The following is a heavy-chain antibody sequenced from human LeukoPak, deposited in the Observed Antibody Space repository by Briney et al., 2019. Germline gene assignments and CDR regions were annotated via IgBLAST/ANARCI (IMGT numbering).Heavy chain of an antibody. CDR3: GRQDTAMVADYFDN. V-gene: IGHV4-4*07. J-gene: IGHJ4*01. CDR1: GGSISSYY. D-gene: IGHD5-18*01. Sequence: PSETLSLTCTVSGGSISSYYRSWVRQPAGKGLEWIGRIYTSGGNNYNPSLKSRVTTSVNTSKNQSLLMLSSVTTADTTAFYCGRQDTAMVADYFDNWGDRNLCTVSS. CDR2: IYTSGGN.